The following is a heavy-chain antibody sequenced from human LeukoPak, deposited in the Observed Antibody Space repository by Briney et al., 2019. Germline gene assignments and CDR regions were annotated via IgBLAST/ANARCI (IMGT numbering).Heavy chain of an antibody. CDR1: GFTFSSYA. D-gene: IGHD6-19*01. CDR2: ISYDGSNK. Sequence: GSLRLSCAASGFTFSSYAMHWVRQAPGKGLEWVAVISYDGSNKYYADSVKGRFTISRDNSKNTLYLQMNSLRAEDTAVYYCAKAGLGRYYYYMDVWGKGTTVTVSS. V-gene: IGHV3-30-3*01. J-gene: IGHJ6*03. CDR3: AKAGLGRYYYYMDV.